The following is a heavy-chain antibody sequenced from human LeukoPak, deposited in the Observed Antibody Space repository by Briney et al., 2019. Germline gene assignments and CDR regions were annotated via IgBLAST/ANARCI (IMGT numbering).Heavy chain of an antibody. CDR3: ARDYGYYYDSSGYYVDY. D-gene: IGHD3-22*01. Sequence: ASVKVSCKASGYTFTSYGISWVRQAPGQGLEWMGWISAYNGNTNYAQKLQGRVTMTTDTSTSTAYMELRSLRSDDTAVYYCARDYGYYYDSSGYYVDYWGQRTLVTVSS. CDR1: GYTFTSYG. CDR2: ISAYNGNT. V-gene: IGHV1-18*01. J-gene: IGHJ4*02.